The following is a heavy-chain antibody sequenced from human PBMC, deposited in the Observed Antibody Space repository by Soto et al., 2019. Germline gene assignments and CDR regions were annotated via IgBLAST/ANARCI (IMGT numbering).Heavy chain of an antibody. Sequence: SETLSLTCTVSGGSVSSGSYYWSWIRQPPGKGLEWIGYIYYSGSTNYNPSLKSRVTISVDTSKNQFSLKLSSVTAADTAVYYCAGSGSYYDFDYWGQGTLVTVSS. D-gene: IGHD1-26*01. V-gene: IGHV4-61*01. CDR2: IYYSGST. CDR1: GGSVSSGSYY. CDR3: AGSGSYYDFDY. J-gene: IGHJ4*02.